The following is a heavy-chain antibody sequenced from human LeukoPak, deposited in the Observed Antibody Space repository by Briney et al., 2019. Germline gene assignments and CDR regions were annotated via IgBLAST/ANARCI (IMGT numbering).Heavy chain of an antibody. CDR3: GRGAGGMDY. D-gene: IGHD3-16*01. CDR2: INQDGSEQ. Sequence: GGSLRLSCAASGFTFNRYAMSWVRQAPGKGLEWVANINQDGSEQYYVDSVKGRFTISRDNAKSSLYLQMNSLRDEDTAVYYCGRGAGGMDYWGQGALVTVSS. V-gene: IGHV3-7*03. CDR1: GFTFNRYA. J-gene: IGHJ4*02.